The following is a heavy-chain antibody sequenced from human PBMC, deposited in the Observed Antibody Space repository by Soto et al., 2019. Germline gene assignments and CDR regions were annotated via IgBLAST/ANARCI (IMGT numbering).Heavy chain of an antibody. J-gene: IGHJ6*02. D-gene: IGHD5-12*01. V-gene: IGHV3-30*18. Sequence: PGGSLRLSCAASGFTFSSYGMHWVRQAPGKGLEWVAVISYDGSNKYYADSVKGRFTISRDNSKNTLYLQMNSLRAEDTAVYYCAKVRGYSGYDHYYYYYGMDVWGQGTTVTVSS. CDR3: AKVRGYSGYDHYYYYYGMDV. CDR2: ISYDGSNK. CDR1: GFTFSSYG.